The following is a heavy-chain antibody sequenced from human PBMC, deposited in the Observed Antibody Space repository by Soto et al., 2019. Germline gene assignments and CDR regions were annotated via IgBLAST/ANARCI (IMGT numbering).Heavy chain of an antibody. J-gene: IGHJ4*02. CDR3: ERVAIFGVATESNDY. D-gene: IGHD3-3*01. Sequence: QVQLQQWGAGLLKPSETLSLTCAVYGGSFSGYYWSWIRQPPGKGLEWIGEINHSGSTNYNPSLKSRVTISVDTSKNQFSLKLSSVTAADTAVYYCERVAIFGVATESNDYWGQGTLVTVSS. V-gene: IGHV4-34*01. CDR2: INHSGST. CDR1: GGSFSGYY.